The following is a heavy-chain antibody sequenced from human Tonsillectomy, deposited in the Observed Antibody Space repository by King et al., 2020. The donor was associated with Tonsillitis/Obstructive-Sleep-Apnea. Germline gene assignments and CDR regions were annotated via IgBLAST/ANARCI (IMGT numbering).Heavy chain of an antibody. CDR2: IDHRRNT. CDR3: ARLGGYLETSGEYYFDK. V-gene: IGHV4-34*01. J-gene: IGHJ4*02. D-gene: IGHD3-16*01. CDR1: GQSLSGYY. Sequence: VQLQQWGAGLLKPSETLSLTCGVYGQSLSGYYWTWIRQSPGKGLEWIGEIDHRRNTHYNPSLESRSTISIDMSKNQLSLMLTSLTAADTAVYYCARLGGYLETSGEYYFDKWGQGTLVTVSS.